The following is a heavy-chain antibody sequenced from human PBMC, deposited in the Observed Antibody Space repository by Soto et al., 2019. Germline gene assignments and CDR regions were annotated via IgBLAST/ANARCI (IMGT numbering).Heavy chain of an antibody. D-gene: IGHD2-21*02. CDR3: ASARGWLVTGTDY. CDR1: GGTFSTYA. CDR2: IIPLFGTA. Sequence: QVQLVQSGAEVKKPGSSVKVSCKASGGTFSTYAFSWVRQAPGQGLEWMGGIIPLFGTANYAQKFLGRVTITADDSTSTAYMELSSLKSEDTAVYYCASARGWLVTGTDYWGQGTLVTVSS. V-gene: IGHV1-69*12. J-gene: IGHJ4*02.